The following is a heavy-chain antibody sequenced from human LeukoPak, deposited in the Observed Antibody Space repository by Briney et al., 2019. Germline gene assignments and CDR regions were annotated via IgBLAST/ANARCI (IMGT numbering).Heavy chain of an antibody. CDR1: GFTFSSYG. J-gene: IGHJ1*01. Sequence: PGGSLRLSCAASGFTFSSYGMHWVRQAPGKGLEWVAFIRYDGSNKYYADSVKGRFTISRDNSKNTLYLQMNSLRAEDTAVYYCAKEAMGGYCSGGSCSIAEYFQHWGQGTLVTVSS. CDR3: AKEAMGGYCSGGSCSIAEYFQH. D-gene: IGHD2-15*01. CDR2: IRYDGSNK. V-gene: IGHV3-30*02.